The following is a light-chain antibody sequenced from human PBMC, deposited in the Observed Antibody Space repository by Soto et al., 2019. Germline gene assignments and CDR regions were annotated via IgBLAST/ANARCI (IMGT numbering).Light chain of an antibody. J-gene: IGLJ2*01. CDR3: SSYTTSDTVV. V-gene: IGLV2-14*03. Sequence: QSVLTQPASVSGSPGQSIAISCSGTSSDVGAYNYFSLYRQHPGKAPKLMIFDVSSRPSGVSDRFSGSKSGDTASLTISGLQAEDEADYYCSSYTTSDTVVFGGGTKVTVL. CDR2: DVS. CDR1: SSDVGAYNY.